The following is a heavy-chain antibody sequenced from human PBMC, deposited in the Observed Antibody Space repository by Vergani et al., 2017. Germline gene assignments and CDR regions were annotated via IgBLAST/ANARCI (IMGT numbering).Heavy chain of an antibody. D-gene: IGHD6-13*01. CDR1: GFTVSSNY. V-gene: IGHV3-53*01. Sequence: EVQLVESGGGLIQPGGSLRLSCAASGFTVSSNYMSWVRQAPGKGLEWVSVIYSGGSTYYADSVKGRFTISRDNSKNTLYLQMNSLRAEDTAVYYCARDKAAAANWGGYYYYMDVWGKGTTVTVSS. CDR2: IYSGGST. CDR3: ARDKAAAANWGGYYYYMDV. J-gene: IGHJ6*03.